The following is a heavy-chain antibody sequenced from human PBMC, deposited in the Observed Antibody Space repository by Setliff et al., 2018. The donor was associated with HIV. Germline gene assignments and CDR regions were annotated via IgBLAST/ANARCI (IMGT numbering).Heavy chain of an antibody. D-gene: IGHD4-17*01. Sequence: GGSLRLSCAASGFTFSNYGMHWVRQAPGKGLEWVSVIWYDGSNKYYTDSVKGRFTISRDNAKNLLFLQMDSLRADDTAVYYCGKDEQRSGDFIYWGQGTLVTVSS. V-gene: IGHV3-33*03. CDR1: GFTFSNYG. CDR2: IWYDGSNK. J-gene: IGHJ4*02. CDR3: GKDEQRSGDFIY.